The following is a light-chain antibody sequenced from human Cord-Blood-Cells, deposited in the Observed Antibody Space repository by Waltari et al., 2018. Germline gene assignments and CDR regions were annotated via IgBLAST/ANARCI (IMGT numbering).Light chain of an antibody. CDR3: QSYDSSLSGSV. CDR2: GNR. CDR1: SSNIGAGYD. Sequence: QSVLTQPPSVSGAPGQRVTISCTGSSSNIGAGYDVHWYQQLPGTAPQLLIDGNRNRPSGVPDRFSGSKSGTSASLAITGLQAEDEADYYCQSYDSSLSGSVFGGGTKLTVL. V-gene: IGLV1-40*01. J-gene: IGLJ3*02.